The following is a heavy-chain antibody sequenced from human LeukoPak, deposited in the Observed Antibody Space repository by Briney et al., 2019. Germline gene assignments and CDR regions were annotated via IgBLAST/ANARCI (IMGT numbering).Heavy chain of an antibody. CDR1: GGSISSSSYY. Sequence: SETLSLTCTVSGGSISSSSYYWGWIRQPPGKGLEWIGSIYYSGGTYYNPSLKSRVTISVDTSKNQFSLKLSSVTAADTAVYYCARHGYCTGGVCYPTDFDYWGQGTLVTVSS. CDR3: ARHGYCTGGVCYPTDFDY. V-gene: IGHV4-39*01. D-gene: IGHD2-8*02. CDR2: IYYSGGT. J-gene: IGHJ4*02.